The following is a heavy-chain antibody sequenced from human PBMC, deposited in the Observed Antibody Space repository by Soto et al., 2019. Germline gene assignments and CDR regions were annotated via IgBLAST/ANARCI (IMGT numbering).Heavy chain of an antibody. V-gene: IGHV1-8*01. CDR1: GYTFTNNG. J-gene: IGHJ4*02. D-gene: IGHD7-27*01. CDR2: MNPTTGET. Sequence: QVQLVQSGAEVKKPGASVKVSCKASGYTFTNNGINWERQATGQGLEWMGWMNPTTGETGYTEKFHGRLAMTRHTSKTTAYMELTTLTSEDTAVYYCTRAGDSGAWISNWSQANLVTVSS. CDR3: TRAGDSGAWISN.